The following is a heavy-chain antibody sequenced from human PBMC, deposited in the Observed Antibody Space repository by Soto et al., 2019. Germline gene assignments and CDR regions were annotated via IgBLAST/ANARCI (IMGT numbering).Heavy chain of an antibody. CDR3: ARDNPGIMVRRSGGWGYGMDV. V-gene: IGHV4-4*07. D-gene: IGHD5-18*01. Sequence: SSETLSLTCTVSGGSISSYYWSWIRQPAGKGLEWIGRIYTSGSTNYNPSLRSRVTMSVDTSKNQFSLKLSSVTAADTAVYYCARDNPGIMVRRSGGWGYGMDVWGQGTTVTLSS. CDR1: GGSISSYY. J-gene: IGHJ6*02. CDR2: IYTSGST.